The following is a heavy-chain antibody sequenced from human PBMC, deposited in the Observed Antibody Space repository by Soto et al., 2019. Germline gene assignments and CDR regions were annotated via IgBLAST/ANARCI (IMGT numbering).Heavy chain of an antibody. CDR1: GCSVSSGDYY. CDR2: IYSSGST. CDR3: ARGGSGSPFDY. V-gene: IGHV4-61*08. J-gene: IGHJ4*02. Sequence: NPXETLCLTCTVAGCSVSSGDYYWSWIRQPPGKGLEWIGYIYSSGSTNYNPSLKSRVTISVDTSKNQLSLNLTSVTAADTAVYYCARGGSGSPFDYWGQGNLVTVS. D-gene: IGHD3-16*01.